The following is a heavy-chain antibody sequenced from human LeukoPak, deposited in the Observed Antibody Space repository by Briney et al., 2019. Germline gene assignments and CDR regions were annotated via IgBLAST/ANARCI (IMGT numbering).Heavy chain of an antibody. CDR1: GYTFTSYG. D-gene: IGHD5-18*01. V-gene: IGHV1-18*01. CDR2: ISAYNGNT. Sequence: ASVKLSCKASGYTFTSYGISWVRQAPGQGLEWMGQISAYNGNTNYAQKLQGKVTMTTDTSTCTAYLELRSLRSDDTAVYYCARDVWSYSYGYFDYWGQGTLVTVSS. CDR3: ARDVWSYSYGYFDY. J-gene: IGHJ4*02.